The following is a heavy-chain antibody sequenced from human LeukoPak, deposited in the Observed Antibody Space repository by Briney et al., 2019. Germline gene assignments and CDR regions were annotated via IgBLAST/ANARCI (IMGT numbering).Heavy chain of an antibody. Sequence: PGGSLRLSCAASGFTFSSYAMSWVRQAPGKGLGWVSAISGSGGSTYYADSAKGRFTISRDNSKNTLYLQMNSLRAEDTAVYYCAKQRGQWLVIDYWGQGTLVTVSS. J-gene: IGHJ4*02. V-gene: IGHV3-23*01. CDR3: AKQRGQWLVIDY. CDR1: GFTFSSYA. CDR2: ISGSGGST. D-gene: IGHD6-19*01.